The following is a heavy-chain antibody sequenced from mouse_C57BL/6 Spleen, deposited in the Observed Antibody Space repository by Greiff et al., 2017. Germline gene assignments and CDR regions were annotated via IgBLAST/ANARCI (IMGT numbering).Heavy chain of an antibody. J-gene: IGHJ4*01. D-gene: IGHD1-1*01. V-gene: IGHV1-81*01. CDR1: GYTFTSYG. CDR2: IYPRSGNT. Sequence: VQLQESGPELARPGASVKLSCKASGYTFTSYGISWVKQRAGQGLEWIGEIYPRSGNTYYNEKFKGKATLTADKSSSTAYMEIRSLASDDSAVYFCAREGVITTVLDYWGQGTTVTVSS. CDR3: AREGVITTVLDY.